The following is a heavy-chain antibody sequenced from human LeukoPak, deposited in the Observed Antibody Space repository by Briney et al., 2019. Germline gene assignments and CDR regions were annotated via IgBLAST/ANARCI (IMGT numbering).Heavy chain of an antibody. Sequence: AGRSLRLSCAASGFTFSTYAMHWVRHAPGKRLEWVAVILYDGTNQYYADSVKGRFTISRDNSRNTLYLQMNSLKVEDTAVYYCARDFRDYRDYVAYFDSWGQGTLVTVSS. J-gene: IGHJ4*02. V-gene: IGHV3-30-3*01. CDR1: GFTFSTYA. CDR2: ILYDGTNQ. CDR3: ARDFRDYRDYVAYFDS. D-gene: IGHD4-17*01.